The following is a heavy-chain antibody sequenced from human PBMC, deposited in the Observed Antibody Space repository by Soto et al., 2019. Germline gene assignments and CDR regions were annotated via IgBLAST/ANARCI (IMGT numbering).Heavy chain of an antibody. CDR2: IIPIFGTP. J-gene: IGHJ4*02. CDR1: GGTFSSWP. CDR3: ARWAGSNWYGTFDY. Sequence: QVQLVQSGAEVKKPGSSVKVSCKASGGTFSSWPISWVRQAPGQGLAWMGGIIPIFGTPNYAQSFQGRVTITADESTSTVYMELSSLRSEETAIYYCARWAGSNWYGTFDYWGQGTLVTVSS. V-gene: IGHV1-69*12. D-gene: IGHD6-13*01.